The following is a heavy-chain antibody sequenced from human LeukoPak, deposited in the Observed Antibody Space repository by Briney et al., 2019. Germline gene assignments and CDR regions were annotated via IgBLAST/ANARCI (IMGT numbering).Heavy chain of an antibody. CDR3: AGSNYYDSNGYYRVFDY. D-gene: IGHD3-22*01. V-gene: IGHV4-30-2*01. Sequence: SETLSLTCAVSGGSISSGGYSWSWIRQPPGKGLEWIGYIYHSGSTYYNPSLKSRVTISVDRSKNQFSLKLSSVTAADTAVYYCAGSNYYDSNGYYRVFDYWGQGTLVTVSS. CDR2: IYHSGST. CDR1: GGSISSGGYS. J-gene: IGHJ4*02.